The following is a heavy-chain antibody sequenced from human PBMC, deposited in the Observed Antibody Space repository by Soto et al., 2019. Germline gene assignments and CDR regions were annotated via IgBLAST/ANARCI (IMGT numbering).Heavy chain of an antibody. V-gene: IGHV3-30*18. CDR2: ISYDGSNK. CDR3: AKLKRGGGMDV. Sequence: GGSVRLSCAASGFTFSSYGMHWVRQAPGKGLEWVAVISYDGSNKYYADSVKGRFTISRDNSKNTLYLQMNSLRAEDTAVYYCAKLKRGGGMDVWGQGTTVTVSS. D-gene: IGHD3-16*01. CDR1: GFTFSSYG. J-gene: IGHJ6*02.